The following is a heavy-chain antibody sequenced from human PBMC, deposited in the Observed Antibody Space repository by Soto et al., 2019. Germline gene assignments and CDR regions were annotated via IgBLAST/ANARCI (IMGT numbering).Heavy chain of an antibody. CDR1: GIPLSGNA. Sequence: PVGPLRPSLAVSGIPLSGNATSGFARAPGKGLEWVSATSGSGGSTYYADSLKGRFTTSTDNSKNTLYPHMKWRRAEDTAVYYCSNAPQAHSGSGGYRFDPWGQGTLVTVSS. J-gene: IGHJ5*02. D-gene: IGHD2-15*01. V-gene: IGHV3-23*01. CDR3: SNAPQAHSGSGGYRFDP. CDR2: TSGSGGST.